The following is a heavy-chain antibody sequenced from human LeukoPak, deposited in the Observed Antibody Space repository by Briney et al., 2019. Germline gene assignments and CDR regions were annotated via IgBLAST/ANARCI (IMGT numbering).Heavy chain of an antibody. J-gene: IGHJ4*02. Sequence: GGSLRLSCAASGFIFSSYAMSWVRQAPGKGLEWVSAISGVGGNTYYADSVKGRFSISRDNSKKTLSLQMNSLRVEDTAVYYCAKDMVYATYFFDYWGQGTLVTVSS. D-gene: IGHD2-8*01. CDR3: AKDMVYATYFFDY. CDR1: GFIFSSYA. V-gene: IGHV3-23*01. CDR2: ISGVGGNT.